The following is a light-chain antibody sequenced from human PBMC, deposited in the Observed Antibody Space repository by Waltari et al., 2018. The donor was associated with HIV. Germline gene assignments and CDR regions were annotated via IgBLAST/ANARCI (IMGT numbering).Light chain of an antibody. CDR2: GAS. J-gene: IGKJ1*01. CDR1: ETIRSY. V-gene: IGKV1-39*01. CDR3: QQSFSTPWT. Sequence: DIQMTQTTFSLTASAGERVTITCRASETIRSYLHWYQQKLGKAPKLLVYGASSLQSGVPSRFSGSGSGTACTLTNSSLQPEGFATYYCQQSFSTPWTFGQGTKVEIK.